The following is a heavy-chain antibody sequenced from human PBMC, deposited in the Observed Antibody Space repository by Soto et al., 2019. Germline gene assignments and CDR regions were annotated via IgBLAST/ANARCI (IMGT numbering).Heavy chain of an antibody. Sequence: PGGSLRLSCAASGFTFSSYAMSWVRQAPGKGLEWVSAISGSGGSTYYADSVKGRFTISRDNSKNTLYLQMNSLRAEDTAVYYCAKYDILTGYYSCFDYWGQGTLVTVSS. CDR2: ISGSGGST. CDR3: AKYDILTGYYSCFDY. J-gene: IGHJ4*02. V-gene: IGHV3-23*01. D-gene: IGHD3-9*01. CDR1: GFTFSSYA.